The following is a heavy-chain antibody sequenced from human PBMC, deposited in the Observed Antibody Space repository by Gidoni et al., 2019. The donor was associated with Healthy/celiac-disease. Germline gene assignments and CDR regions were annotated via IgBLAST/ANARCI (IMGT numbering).Heavy chain of an antibody. CDR1: GFTFSRYW. CDR2: INSDGSST. Sequence: EVQLVESGGGFVQPGGSLRLSCAASGFTFSRYWMHWVRQAPGKGLVWVSRINSDGSSTSYADSVKGRFTISRDNAKNTLYLQMNSLRAEDTAVYYCARDLPAGLVRGVIMGTLGGMDVWGQGTTVTVSS. D-gene: IGHD3-10*01. CDR3: ARDLPAGLVRGVIMGTLGGMDV. V-gene: IGHV3-74*01. J-gene: IGHJ6*02.